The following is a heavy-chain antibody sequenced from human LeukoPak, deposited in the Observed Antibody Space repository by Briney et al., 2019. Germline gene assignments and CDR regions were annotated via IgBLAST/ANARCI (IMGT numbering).Heavy chain of an antibody. J-gene: IGHJ6*03. Sequence: GASVKVSCKASGYTFTGYYMHWVRQAPGQGLEWMGWINPNSGGTNYAQKLQGRVTMTTDTSTSTAYMELRSLRSDDTAVYYCARGYGGKELAVGYYYYYYMDVWGKGTTVTISS. CDR2: INPNSGGT. CDR1: GYTFTGYY. CDR3: ARGYGGKELAVGYYYYYYMDV. V-gene: IGHV1-2*02. D-gene: IGHD4-23*01.